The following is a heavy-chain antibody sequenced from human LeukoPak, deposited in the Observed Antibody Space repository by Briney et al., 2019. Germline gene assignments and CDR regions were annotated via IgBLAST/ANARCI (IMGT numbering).Heavy chain of an antibody. Sequence: ASVKVSCKASGYTFTGYYMHWVRQAPGQGLEWMGRINPNSGGTNYAQKFQGRVTMTRDTSISTAYMELSRLRSDDTAVYYCARENMIRGVKHFDYWGQGTLVTVSS. V-gene: IGHV1-2*06. D-gene: IGHD3-10*01. CDR3: ARENMIRGVKHFDY. CDR1: GYTFTGYY. CDR2: INPNSGGT. J-gene: IGHJ4*02.